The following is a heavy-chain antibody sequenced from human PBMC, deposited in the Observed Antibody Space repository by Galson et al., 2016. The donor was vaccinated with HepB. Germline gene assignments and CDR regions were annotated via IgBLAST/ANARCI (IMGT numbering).Heavy chain of an antibody. D-gene: IGHD5-24*01. CDR3: ARDRAEMATVEGGFAC. Sequence: SVKVSCKASGYTFTNYYIHWVRQAPGQGLEWMGIINPSGGRTSYTPKFQGRLTMTRDTSTSTVYMELSSLRSEDTAVYYCARDRAEMATVEGGFACWGQGTPVTVSS. V-gene: IGHV1-46*01. J-gene: IGHJ4*02. CDR1: GYTFTNYY. CDR2: INPSGGRT.